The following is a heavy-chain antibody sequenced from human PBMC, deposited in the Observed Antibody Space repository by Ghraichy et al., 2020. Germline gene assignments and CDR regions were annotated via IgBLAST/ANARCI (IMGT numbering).Heavy chain of an antibody. CDR2: INHSGST. CDR3: ARGVRYSSGWYYFDY. D-gene: IGHD6-19*01. V-gene: IGHV4-34*01. J-gene: IGHJ4*02. Sequence: SETLSLTCAVYGGSFSGYYWSWIRQPPGKGLEWIGEINHSGSTNYNPSLKSRVTISVDTSKNQFSLKLSSVTAADTAVYYCARGVRYSSGWYYFDYWGQGTLVTVSS. CDR1: GGSFSGYY.